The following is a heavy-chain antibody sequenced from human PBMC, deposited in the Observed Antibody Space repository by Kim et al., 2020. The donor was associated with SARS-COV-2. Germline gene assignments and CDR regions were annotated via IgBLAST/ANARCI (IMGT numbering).Heavy chain of an antibody. CDR1: GFTLSSYA. Sequence: GGSLRLSCAASGFTLSSYAMHWVRQAPGKGLEWVAGISYDGSNKYYADFVKGRFTISRDNSKNTLYLQMNSLRAEDTAVYYCARGYSDNSYGTNWFDPWGQGTLFTFSS. CDR3: ARGYSDNSYGTNWFDP. D-gene: IGHD5-18*01. V-gene: IGHV3-30*04. CDR2: ISYDGSNK. J-gene: IGHJ5*02.